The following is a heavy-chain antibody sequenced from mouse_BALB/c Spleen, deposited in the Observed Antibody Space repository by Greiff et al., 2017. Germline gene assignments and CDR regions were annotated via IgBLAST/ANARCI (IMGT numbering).Heavy chain of an antibody. CDR1: GFTFSDYG. J-gene: IGHJ4*01. Sequence: EVQRVESGGGLVQPGGSRKLSCAASGFTFSDYGMPWVRQAPGKGPEWVAFISNLAYSIYYADTVTGRFTISRENAKNTLYLEMSSLRSEDTAMYDSESEENYYAMDYWGQGTSVTVSS. V-gene: IGHV5-15*02. CDR2: ISNLAYSI. CDR3: ESEENYYAMDY.